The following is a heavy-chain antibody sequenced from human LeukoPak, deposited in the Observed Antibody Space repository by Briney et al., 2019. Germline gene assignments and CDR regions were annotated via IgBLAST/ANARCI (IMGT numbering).Heavy chain of an antibody. D-gene: IGHD3-10*01. CDR1: GGSISSGGYS. Sequence: SETLSLTCAVSGGSISSGGYSWSWIRQPPGKGLGWIGYIYHSGSTNYNPSLKSRVTISVDTSKNHFSPKLRSVTAADTAVYYCAREGVRGVTPPDYWGQGTLVTVSS. V-gene: IGHV4-30-2*05. CDR2: IYHSGST. CDR3: AREGVRGVTPPDY. J-gene: IGHJ4*02.